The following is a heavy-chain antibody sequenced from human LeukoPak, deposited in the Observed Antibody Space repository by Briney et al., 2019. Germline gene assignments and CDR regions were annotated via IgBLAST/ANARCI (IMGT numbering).Heavy chain of an antibody. CDR2: ISYDGSNK. J-gene: IGHJ5*02. V-gene: IGHV3-30-3*01. CDR3: ARAVRYCGGDCYLDGSYNWFDP. Sequence: QPGRSLRLSCAASGFTFSSYAMHWVRQAPGKGLEWVAVISYDGSNKYYADSVKGRFTISRDNSKNTLHLQMNSLRAEDTAVYYCARAVRYCGGDCYLDGSYNWFDPWGQGTLVTVSS. D-gene: IGHD2-21*02. CDR1: GFTFSSYA.